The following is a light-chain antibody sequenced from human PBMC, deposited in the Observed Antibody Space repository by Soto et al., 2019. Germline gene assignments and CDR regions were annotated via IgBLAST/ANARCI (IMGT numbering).Light chain of an antibody. CDR2: DAS. J-gene: IGKJ2*01. CDR3: QQRSNWPFI. CDR1: QSVSSY. Sequence: EIVLTQSPASQSLSPGETATLSCRASQSVSSYLAWYQQKPGQVPRLLIYDASHRATGIPGRFSGSGSGTDFTLTISSLEPEDFAVYYCQQRSNWPFIFGQGTKVEIK. V-gene: IGKV3-11*01.